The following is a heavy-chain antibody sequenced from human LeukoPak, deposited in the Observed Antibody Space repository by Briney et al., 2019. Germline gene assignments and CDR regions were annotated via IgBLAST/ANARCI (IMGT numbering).Heavy chain of an antibody. CDR3: GGGGY. Sequence: PGGSLRLSCAASGITFSSHWMTWVRQVPGKGLEWVANIKQDGSEKYYVDSMEGRFTISRDNAKNSLYLQMNSLRAEDTAVYYCGGGGYWGQGIQVTVSS. V-gene: IGHV3-7*05. CDR2: IKQDGSEK. J-gene: IGHJ4*02. D-gene: IGHD6-25*01. CDR1: GITFSSHW.